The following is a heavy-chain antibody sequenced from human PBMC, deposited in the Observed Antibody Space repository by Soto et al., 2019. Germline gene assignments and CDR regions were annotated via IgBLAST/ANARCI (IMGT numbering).Heavy chain of an antibody. Sequence: PSETLSLTCTVSGGSISSSSYYWGWIRQPPGKGLEWIGSIYYSGSTYYNPSLKSRVTISVDTSKNQFSLKLSSVTAADTAVYYCARHLHLLHNWIDYWGQGTLVTVSS. CDR2: IYYSGST. D-gene: IGHD1-20*01. CDR1: GGSISSSSYY. CDR3: ARHLHLLHNWIDY. J-gene: IGHJ4*02. V-gene: IGHV4-39*01.